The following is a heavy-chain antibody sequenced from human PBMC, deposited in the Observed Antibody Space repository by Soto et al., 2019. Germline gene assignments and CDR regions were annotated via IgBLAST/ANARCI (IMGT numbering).Heavy chain of an antibody. Sequence: QITLKESGPTLVKPTQTLTLTCTFSGFSLSTSGVGVGWIRQPPGKALEWLALIYWDDDKRYSPSLKSRLTIAKDTSKNQVVLTMTNMDPVDTATYYCAHVSMAVACDYFDYWGQGTLVTVSS. CDR2: IYWDDDK. CDR3: AHVSMAVACDYFDY. J-gene: IGHJ4*02. CDR1: GFSLSTSGVG. V-gene: IGHV2-5*02. D-gene: IGHD6-19*01.